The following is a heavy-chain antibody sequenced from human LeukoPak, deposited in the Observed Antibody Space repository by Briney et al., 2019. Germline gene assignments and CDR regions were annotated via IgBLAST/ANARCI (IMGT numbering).Heavy chain of an antibody. CDR1: GGSISSYY. CDR3: ARDLLDY. J-gene: IGHJ4*02. V-gene: IGHV4-39*02. Sequence: SETLSLTCTVSGGSISSYYWGWIRQPPGKGLEWIGSIYYSGSTYYNPSLKSRVSISVDTSQNQFSLRLSSVTAADTAVYYCARDLLDYWGQGTLVTVSS. CDR2: IYYSGST.